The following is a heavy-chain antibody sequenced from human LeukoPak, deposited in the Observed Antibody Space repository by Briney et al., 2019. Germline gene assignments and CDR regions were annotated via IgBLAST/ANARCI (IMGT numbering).Heavy chain of an antibody. CDR2: ISSSSSTI. CDR3: ARMFRSYYMDV. J-gene: IGHJ6*03. V-gene: IGHV3-48*01. CDR1: GFTFSSYA. D-gene: IGHD3-10*02. Sequence: GGSLRLSCAASGFTFSSYAMNWVRQAPGKGLEWVSYISSSSSTIYYADSVKGRFTISRDNAKNSLYLQMNSLRAEDTAVYYCARMFRSYYMDVWGKGTTVTVSS.